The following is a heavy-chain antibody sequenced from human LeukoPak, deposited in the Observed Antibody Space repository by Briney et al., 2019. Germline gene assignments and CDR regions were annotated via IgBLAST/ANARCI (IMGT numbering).Heavy chain of an antibody. V-gene: IGHV1-24*01. CDR1: GYTLTELS. CDR3: ATGGRYFDWVPPDY. D-gene: IGHD3-9*01. CDR2: FDPEDGET. Sequence: ASVKVSCKVSGYTLTELSMHWVRQAPGKGLEWMGGFDPEDGETIYAQKFQGRVTMTEDTSTDTAYMELSSLRSEDTAVYYCATGGRYFDWVPPDYWGQGTLVTVSS. J-gene: IGHJ4*02.